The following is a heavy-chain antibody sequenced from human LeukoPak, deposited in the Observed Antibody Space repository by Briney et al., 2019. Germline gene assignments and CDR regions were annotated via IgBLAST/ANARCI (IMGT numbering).Heavy chain of an antibody. CDR2: IWYDGSNK. V-gene: IGHV3-33*01. CDR1: GFTFSSYC. Sequence: GGSLTLSCAASGFTFSSYCMHWVRQAPGKGLEWVAVIWYDGSNKYYADSVKGRFTISRDNSKNTLYLQMNSLRAEDTAVYYCARASLGYCSSTSCLKEDPLVYWGQGTLVTVSS. J-gene: IGHJ4*02. CDR3: ARASLGYCSSTSCLKEDPLVY. D-gene: IGHD2-2*01.